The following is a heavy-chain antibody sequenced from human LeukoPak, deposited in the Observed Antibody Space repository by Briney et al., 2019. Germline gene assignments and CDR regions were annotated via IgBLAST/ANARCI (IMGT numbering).Heavy chain of an antibody. V-gene: IGHV4-39*07. CDR2: IYYSGST. J-gene: IGHJ3*02. CDR1: GGSISSSSYY. CDR3: ARAISGRLLLPHSGSAKAFDI. D-gene: IGHD1-26*01. Sequence: SVTLSLTCTVSGGSISSSSYYWGWIRQPPGKGLEWIGSIYYSGSTYYNPSLKSRVTISVDTSKNQFSLKLSSVTAADTAVYYCARAISGRLLLPHSGSAKAFDIWGQGTMVTVSS.